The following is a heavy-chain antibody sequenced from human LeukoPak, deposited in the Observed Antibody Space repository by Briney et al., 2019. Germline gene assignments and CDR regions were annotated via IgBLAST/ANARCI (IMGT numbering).Heavy chain of an antibody. V-gene: IGHV3-30*02. D-gene: IGHD3-10*01. CDR2: IWYDGSNK. J-gene: IGHJ6*02. Sequence: PGGSLRLSCAASGFTFSSYGMHWVRQAPGKGLEWVAVIWYDGSNKYYADSVKGRFTISRDNSKNTLYLQMNSLRAEDTAVYYCATPRAGNYYGSGTPTRLGNYYYYGMDVWGQGTTATVSS. CDR1: GFTFSSYG. CDR3: ATPRAGNYYGSGTPTRLGNYYYYGMDV.